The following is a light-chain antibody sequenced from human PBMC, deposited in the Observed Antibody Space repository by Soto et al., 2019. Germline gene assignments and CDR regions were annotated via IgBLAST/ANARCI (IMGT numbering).Light chain of an antibody. Sequence: DIQMTQSPSSLSASVGDRVTITCQASQDISNYLNWYQQKPGKAPKLLIYDASNLETGVPSRFSGSGSGTDFTFTISSLQPEDIATYYCQQYDNLPITSGHGTRLEI. V-gene: IGKV1-33*01. CDR3: QQYDNLPIT. J-gene: IGKJ5*01. CDR2: DAS. CDR1: QDISNY.